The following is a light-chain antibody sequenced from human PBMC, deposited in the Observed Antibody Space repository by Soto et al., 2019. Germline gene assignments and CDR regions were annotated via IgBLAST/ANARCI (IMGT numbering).Light chain of an antibody. CDR3: QQRCNCPPT. V-gene: IGKV1-9*01. CDR1: QGISSN. CDR2: AAS. Sequence: DIQMTQSPSILSASLGDRVTISCRASQGISSNLGWYQQKPGKAPRLLIYAASTWPSGIPARFSGSGSGTDFTLTVSSLQPEDLATYYCQQRCNCPPTFGPGTKVDIK. J-gene: IGKJ3*01.